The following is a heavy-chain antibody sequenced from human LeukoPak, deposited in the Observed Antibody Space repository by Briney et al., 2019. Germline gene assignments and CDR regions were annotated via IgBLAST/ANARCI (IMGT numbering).Heavy chain of an antibody. D-gene: IGHD3-10*01. Sequence: PERSLSLSCAASGFTFSSFGMHWVRQAPGKGLEWVAIIWYDGSKNYYGDSVKGRFTISRDNTKNTLFLQMNSLRAEDTAVYYCARNTNYYGLDSWGQGTMVTVSS. CDR2: IWYDGSKN. J-gene: IGHJ3*02. CDR3: ARNTNYYGLDS. CDR1: GFTFSSFG. V-gene: IGHV3-33*01.